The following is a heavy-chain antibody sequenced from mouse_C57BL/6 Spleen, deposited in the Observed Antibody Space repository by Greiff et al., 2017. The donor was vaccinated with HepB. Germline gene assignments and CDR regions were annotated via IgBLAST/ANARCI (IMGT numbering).Heavy chain of an antibody. CDR3: ARSPYYGSSYGAMDY. V-gene: IGHV1-54*01. CDR2: INPGSGGT. J-gene: IGHJ4*01. Sequence: QVQLQQSGAELVRPGTSVKVSCKASGYAFTNYLIAWVKQRPGQGLEWIGVINPGSGGTNYNEKFKGKATLTADKSSSTTYMQLSSLTSEDSAVYFCARSPYYGSSYGAMDYWGQGTSVTVSS. CDR1: GYAFTNYL. D-gene: IGHD1-1*01.